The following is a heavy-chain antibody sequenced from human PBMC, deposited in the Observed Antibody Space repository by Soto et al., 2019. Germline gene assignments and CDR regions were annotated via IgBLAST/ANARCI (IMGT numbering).Heavy chain of an antibody. CDR2: INPSGGST. CDR3: ASQSIAVAQGAFDI. CDR1: GYTFTSYY. J-gene: IGHJ3*02. Sequence: VKVSCKASGYTFTSYYMHWVRQAPGQGLEWMGIINPSGGSTSYAQKFQGRVTMTRDTSTSTVYMELSSVRSEDTAVYYCASQSIAVAQGAFDIWGQGTMVTVSS. D-gene: IGHD6-19*01. V-gene: IGHV1-46*03.